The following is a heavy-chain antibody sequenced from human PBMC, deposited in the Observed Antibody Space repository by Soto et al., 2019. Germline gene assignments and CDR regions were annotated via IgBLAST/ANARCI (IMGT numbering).Heavy chain of an antibody. Sequence: SETLSLTCTVSGVSISSVSISVNYWSWIRQSPGKGLEWIGSVHYSGSTTYHPSLKSRVTISVDTSKNQFSLRLRSVTAADTAVYYCAGIPYSSASFDYWGQGNLVTVSS. CDR2: VHYSGST. V-gene: IGHV4-61*08. D-gene: IGHD6-19*01. CDR3: AGIPYSSASFDY. J-gene: IGHJ4*02. CDR1: GVSISSVSISVNY.